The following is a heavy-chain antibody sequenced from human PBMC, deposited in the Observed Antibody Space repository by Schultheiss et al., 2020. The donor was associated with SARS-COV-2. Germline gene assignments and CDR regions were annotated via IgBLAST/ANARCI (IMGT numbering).Heavy chain of an antibody. CDR3: ARGFVYSSGWFRPSYNWFDP. J-gene: IGHJ5*02. CDR1: GDTFSSYA. Sequence: SVKVSCKASGDTFSSYAISWVRQAPGQGLEWMGGIIPIFGTANYAQKFQGRVTITADESTSTAYMELSSLRSEDTAVYYCARGFVYSSGWFRPSYNWFDPWGQGTLVTVSS. CDR2: IIPIFGTA. V-gene: IGHV1-69*13. D-gene: IGHD6-19*01.